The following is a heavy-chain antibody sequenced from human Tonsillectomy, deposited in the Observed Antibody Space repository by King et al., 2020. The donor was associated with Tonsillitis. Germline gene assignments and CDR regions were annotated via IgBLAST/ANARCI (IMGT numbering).Heavy chain of an antibody. Sequence: VQLQESGPGLVKPSQTLSLTCTVSGGSISSGGYYWSWIRQHPGKGLEWIGYIYYSGSTYYNPSLKSRVTISVDTSKNQFSLKLSAVTAEDTAVYYCARDRLDYGDYVSYYGMDVWGQGTTVTVSS. CDR3: ARDRLDYGDYVSYYGMDV. CDR2: IYYSGST. CDR1: GGSISSGGYY. J-gene: IGHJ6*02. D-gene: IGHD4-17*01. V-gene: IGHV4-31*03.